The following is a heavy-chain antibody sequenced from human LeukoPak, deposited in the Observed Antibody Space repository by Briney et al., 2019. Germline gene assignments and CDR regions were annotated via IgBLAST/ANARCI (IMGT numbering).Heavy chain of an antibody. J-gene: IGHJ4*02. Sequence: PSETLSLTCTVSGYSISSGYYWGWIRQPPGKGLEWIGSTYHSGSTYNNPSLKSRVTISVDTSKNQFSLRLTSVTAADTAVYYCARGGYSYAVDYWGQGTLVTVSS. CDR1: GYSISSGYY. V-gene: IGHV4-38-2*02. CDR2: TYHSGST. CDR3: ARGGYSYAVDY. D-gene: IGHD5-18*01.